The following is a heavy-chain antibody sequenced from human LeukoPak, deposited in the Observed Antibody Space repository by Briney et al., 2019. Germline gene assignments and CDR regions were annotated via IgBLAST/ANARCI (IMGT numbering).Heavy chain of an antibody. V-gene: IGHV4-59*01. CDR3: ARVYCNGGSCYSFYYYMEV. Sequence: SETLSLTCTVSGGSISSYYWSWIRQPPGKGLEWIGYIYYSRSTNYNPSLKSRVTISVDTSKNQFSLKLSSVTAADTAVYYCARVYCNGGSCYSFYYYMEVWGKGTTVTVSS. J-gene: IGHJ6*03. D-gene: IGHD2-15*01. CDR2: IYYSRST. CDR1: GGSISSYY.